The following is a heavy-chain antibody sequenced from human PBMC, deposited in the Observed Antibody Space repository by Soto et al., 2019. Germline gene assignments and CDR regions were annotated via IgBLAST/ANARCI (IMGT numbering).Heavy chain of an antibody. CDR2: ISKSDYT. V-gene: IGHV3-21*01. CDR3: AREDSIIIPAVSDF. J-gene: IGHJ4*02. CDR1: GFAFNDYG. D-gene: IGHD2-2*01. Sequence: GGSLRLSCTVSGFAFNDYGINWVRQAPGKGLEWVSSISKSDYTYYSDSVKGRFTISRDNAKNSVSLQMNTLRVEDTAVYYCAREDSIIIPAVSDFWGQGTLVTVSS.